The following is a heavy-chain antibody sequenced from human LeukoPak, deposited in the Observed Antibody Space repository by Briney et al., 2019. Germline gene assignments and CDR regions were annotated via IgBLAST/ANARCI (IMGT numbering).Heavy chain of an antibody. CDR2: INTDGRST. V-gene: IGHV3-74*01. J-gene: IGHJ3*01. CDR1: GFTFSSYW. Sequence: GGSLRLSCAASGFTFSSYWMHWVRQAPGKGLVWVSRINTDGRSTTYADSVKGRFTISRDNAKNTLYLQMDSLRAEDTAVYYCAKHPGDWSQGTMVTVSS. CDR3: AKHPGD. D-gene: IGHD3-10*01.